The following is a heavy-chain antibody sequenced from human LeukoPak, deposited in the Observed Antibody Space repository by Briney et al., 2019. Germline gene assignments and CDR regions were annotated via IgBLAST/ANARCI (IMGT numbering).Heavy chain of an antibody. CDR2: ISSSSSYI. J-gene: IGHJ4*02. CDR1: GFTFRNYA. D-gene: IGHD5-12*01. CDR3: ARMVYSGYDLNYFDY. V-gene: IGHV3-21*01. Sequence: TGGSLRLSCAASGFTFRNYAMYWVRQAPGKGLEWVSSISSSSSYIYYADSVKGRFTISRDNAKNSLYLQMNSLRAEDTAVYYCARMVYSGYDLNYFDYWGQGTLVTVSS.